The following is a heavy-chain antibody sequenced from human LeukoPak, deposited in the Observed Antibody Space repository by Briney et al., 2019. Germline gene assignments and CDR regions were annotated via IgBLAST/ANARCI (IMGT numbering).Heavy chain of an antibody. CDR1: GGSISSGDYY. Sequence: SETLSLTCTVSGGSISSGDYYWSWIRQPPGKGLEWIGYIYYSGSTYYNPSLKSRVTISVDTSKNQFSLKLSSVTAADTAVYYCARAGGRERYGSFDYWGQGTLVTVSS. J-gene: IGHJ4*02. V-gene: IGHV4-30-4*08. CDR3: ARAGGRERYGSFDY. D-gene: IGHD3-16*01. CDR2: IYYSGST.